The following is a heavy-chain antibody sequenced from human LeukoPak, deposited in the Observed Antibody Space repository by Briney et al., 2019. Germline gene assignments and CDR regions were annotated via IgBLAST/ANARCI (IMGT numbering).Heavy chain of an antibody. D-gene: IGHD5-12*01. J-gene: IGHJ4*02. CDR3: ARGVRRGYSGYDYYY. Sequence: PSETLSLTCTVSGDSISSSGYYWSWIRQPPGKGLEWIGEINHSGSTNYNPSLKSRVTISVDTSKNQFSLKLSSVTAADTAVYYCARGVRRGYSGYDYYYWGQGTLVTVSS. V-gene: IGHV4-39*07. CDR2: INHSGST. CDR1: GDSISSSGYY.